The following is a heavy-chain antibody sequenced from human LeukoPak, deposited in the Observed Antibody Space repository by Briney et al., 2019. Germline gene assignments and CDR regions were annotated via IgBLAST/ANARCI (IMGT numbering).Heavy chain of an antibody. Sequence: PGGSLRLSCAASGLTVSQSYMTWVLQAPGKGLEWVSVIYRDGRTGYADSVEGRFTISRDNSKNTVFLQMNSLRAEDTAVYYCARDEYYYTSGLDYWGQGTLVTVAS. J-gene: IGHJ4*02. CDR1: GLTVSQSY. CDR3: ARDEYYYTSGLDY. CDR2: IYRDGRT. V-gene: IGHV3-53*01. D-gene: IGHD3-3*01.